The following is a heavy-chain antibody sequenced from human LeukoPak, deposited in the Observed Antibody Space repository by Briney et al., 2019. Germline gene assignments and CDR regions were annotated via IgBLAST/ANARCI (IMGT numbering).Heavy chain of an antibody. V-gene: IGHV3-30-3*01. J-gene: IGHJ3*02. Sequence: GRSLRLSCAASGFSFSSYALDWVRQAPGKGLEWVAVISGDGVNKYYAESVKGRFTISRDKSKNTLYLQMNSLRAEDTAVYYCARDFPLAADDAFDIWGQGTMVTVSS. CDR1: GFSFSSYA. CDR3: ARDFPLAADDAFDI. D-gene: IGHD6-13*01. CDR2: ISGDGVNK.